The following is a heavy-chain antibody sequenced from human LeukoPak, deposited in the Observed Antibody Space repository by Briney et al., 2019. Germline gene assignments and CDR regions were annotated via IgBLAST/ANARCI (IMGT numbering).Heavy chain of an antibody. V-gene: IGHV1-2*02. D-gene: IGHD1-1*01. J-gene: IGHJ5*02. CDR3: ATSTINRTRDP. Sequence: ASVKVSCKLSQYTFSDFYLNWVRQPPGQGLEWMAWINPFRDARRYAQKFQGRVTMTWDMSTTTVFMELRRLRSDDTAVYYCATSTINRTRDPWGQGTLVPVSS. CDR1: QYTFSDFY. CDR2: INPFRDAR.